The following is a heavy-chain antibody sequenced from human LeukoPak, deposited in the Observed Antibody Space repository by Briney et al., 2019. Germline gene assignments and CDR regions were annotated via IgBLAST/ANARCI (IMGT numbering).Heavy chain of an antibody. Sequence: SETLSLTCAVSGYSISSGYYWGWIRQPPGKGLEWIGSIYHSGSTYYNPSLKSRVTVSVDTSKNQFSLKLSSVTAADTAVYYCARSPERWLQLLIDYWGQGTLVTVSS. CDR1: GYSISSGYY. V-gene: IGHV4-38-2*01. J-gene: IGHJ4*02. D-gene: IGHD5-24*01. CDR2: IYHSGST. CDR3: ARSPERWLQLLIDY.